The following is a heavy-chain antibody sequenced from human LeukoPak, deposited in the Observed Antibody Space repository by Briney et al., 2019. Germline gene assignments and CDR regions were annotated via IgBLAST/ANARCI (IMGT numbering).Heavy chain of an antibody. V-gene: IGHV3-64*01. D-gene: IGHD3-3*01. CDR3: ARAWNFWSGYPVFFDS. Sequence: GGSLRLSCAPSGFIFNRYPMTWVPQSPGKGLQYVSAISTTEETTYYANPLQDRFTVSRDNSKNTLYLQMGSMRPEDTAVYFCARAWNFWSGYPVFFDSWGRGILVTVSS. J-gene: IGHJ4*02. CDR2: ISTTEETT. CDR1: GFIFNRYP.